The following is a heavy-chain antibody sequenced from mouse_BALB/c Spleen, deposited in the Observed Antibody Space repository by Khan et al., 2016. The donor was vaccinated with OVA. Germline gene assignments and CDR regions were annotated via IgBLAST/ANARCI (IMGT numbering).Heavy chain of an antibody. CDR3: ARDGSRYNYAMDY. D-gene: IGHD2-3*01. J-gene: IGHJ4*01. CDR1: GYSITSDYA. Sequence: VQLKESGPGLVKPSQSLSLTCTVTGYSITSDYAWNWIRQFPGNKLEWMGYINYSGSNNYNPALKSRISITRDTSKNQFFLQLNSVTTADTATYYCARDGSRYNYAMDYWGQGTSVTVSS. V-gene: IGHV3-2*02. CDR2: INYSGSN.